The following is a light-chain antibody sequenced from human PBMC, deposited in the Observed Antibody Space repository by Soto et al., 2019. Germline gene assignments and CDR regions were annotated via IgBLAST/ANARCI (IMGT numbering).Light chain of an antibody. CDR1: SSDVGGYNR. Sequence: QSALTQPPSVSGSPGHSVTISCTGTSSDVGGYNRVSWYQQPPGKAPRLLIYDVSNRPSGGSTRFSGSKSGNTASLTISGLQAEDEADYYCTSYATGSAYVFGPGTKVTVL. CDR2: DVS. V-gene: IGLV2-18*02. CDR3: TSYATGSAYV. J-gene: IGLJ1*01.